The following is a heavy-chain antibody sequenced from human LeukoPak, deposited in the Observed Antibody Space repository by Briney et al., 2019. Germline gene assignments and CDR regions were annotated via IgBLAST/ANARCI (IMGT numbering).Heavy chain of an antibody. D-gene: IGHD3-22*01. CDR1: GFTFSSYW. CDR3: AKRSSDYYWGFDY. CDR2: INSDGSTT. V-gene: IGHV3-74*01. J-gene: IGHJ4*02. Sequence: GGSLRLSCAASGFTFSSYWMHWVRQAPGKGLVWVSRINSDGSTTNYADSVKGRFTISRDNAKNTLYLQMNSLRMDDTAVYYCAKRSSDYYWGFDYWGQGTLVTVSS.